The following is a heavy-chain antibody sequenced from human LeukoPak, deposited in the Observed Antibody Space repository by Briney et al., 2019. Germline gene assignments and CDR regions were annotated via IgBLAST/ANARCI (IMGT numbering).Heavy chain of an antibody. D-gene: IGHD5-18*01. CDR2: LYYGGNT. J-gene: IGHJ4*02. CDR3: ATIQLWFAGTPN. V-gene: IGHV4-39*01. Sequence: NPSETLSLTCTVSDGSISSSNYYWGWIRQSPGKGLEWIGSLYYGGNTYYNPSLKSRVTISVDTSNHQFSLRLTSVTAADTAVYYCATIQLWFAGTPNWGQGTPVIVSS. CDR1: DGSISSSNYY.